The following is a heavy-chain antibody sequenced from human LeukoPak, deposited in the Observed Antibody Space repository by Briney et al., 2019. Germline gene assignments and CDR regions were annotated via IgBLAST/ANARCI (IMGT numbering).Heavy chain of an antibody. V-gene: IGHV3-33*06. Sequence: GGSLRLSCAASGFTFSRYGMHWVRQTPGKGLEWVAVIYYDGSNKFYAESVKGRFTISRDVSKNTLYLQMNSLRAEDTAVYYCAKAAGSGSFDGFDIWGQGTMVTVSS. CDR1: GFTFSRYG. CDR2: IYYDGSNK. D-gene: IGHD3-10*01. CDR3: AKAAGSGSFDGFDI. J-gene: IGHJ3*02.